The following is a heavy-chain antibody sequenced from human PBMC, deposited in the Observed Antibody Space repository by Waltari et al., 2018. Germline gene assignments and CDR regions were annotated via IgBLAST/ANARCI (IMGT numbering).Heavy chain of an antibody. V-gene: IGHV4-38-2*01. CDR3: AGILGSGYFDY. D-gene: IGHD2-15*01. Sequence: QVQLQESGPGLVKPSETLSLTCAVSGYSISSGCYWGWIRQPPGKGLEWIGSIYHSGGTSYNPSLKSRVTISVDTSKNQFSLKLSSVTAADTAVYYCAGILGSGYFDYWGQGTLVTVSS. CDR1: GYSISSGCY. CDR2: IYHSGGT. J-gene: IGHJ4*02.